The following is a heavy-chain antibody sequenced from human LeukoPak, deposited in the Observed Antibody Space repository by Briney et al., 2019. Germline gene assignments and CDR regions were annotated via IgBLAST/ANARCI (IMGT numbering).Heavy chain of an antibody. Sequence: SETLSLTCTVSGGSISSYYWSWIRQPPGKGLEWIGEIYHSGSTNYNPSLKSRVTISVDKSKNQFSLKLSSVTAADTAVYYCAREGSYSSLRFYYYYGMDVWGQGTTVTVSS. V-gene: IGHV4-59*12. CDR2: IYHSGST. CDR1: GGSISSYY. J-gene: IGHJ6*02. CDR3: AREGSYSSLRFYYYYGMDV. D-gene: IGHD6-13*01.